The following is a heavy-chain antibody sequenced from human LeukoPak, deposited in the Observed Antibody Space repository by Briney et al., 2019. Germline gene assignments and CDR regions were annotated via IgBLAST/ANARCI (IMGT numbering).Heavy chain of an antibody. CDR1: GFTFSSYG. CDR2: IRYDGSNK. D-gene: IGHD3-10*01. J-gene: IGHJ4*02. V-gene: IGHV3-30*02. Sequence: GGTLRLSCAASGFTFSSYGMHWVRQAPGKGLEWVAFIRYDGSNKYYADSVKGRFTISRDNSTNTLYLQMNSLRAEDTAAYYCAKGETGLWFGELSSYFDYWGQGTLVTVSS. CDR3: AKGETGLWFGELSSYFDY.